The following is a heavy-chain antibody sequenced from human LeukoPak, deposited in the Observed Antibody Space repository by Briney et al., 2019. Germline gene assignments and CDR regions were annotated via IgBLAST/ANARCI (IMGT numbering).Heavy chain of an antibody. CDR2: IDHSGYT. J-gene: IGHJ5*02. D-gene: IGHD1-26*01. V-gene: IGHV4-59*01. CDR3: ARVSGSYYPGWFDP. Sequence: PSETLSLTCTVSGGSINSYYWSWIRQPPGKGLQWIGYIDHSGYTNYNRSLKSRVTISADTSKNQFSLKLSSVTAADTAVYYCARVSGSYYPGWFDPWGQGTLVTVSS. CDR1: GGSINSYY.